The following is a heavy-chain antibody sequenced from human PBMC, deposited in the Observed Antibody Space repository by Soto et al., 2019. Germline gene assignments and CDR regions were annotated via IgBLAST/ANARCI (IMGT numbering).Heavy chain of an antibody. CDR3: ARPHYESNTFYHFFDY. J-gene: IGHJ4*02. CDR2: IFHGGGT. CDR1: GESFSGYY. D-gene: IGHD3-22*01. Sequence: PSETLSLTCAVYGESFSGYYWSWIRQPPGKGLEWIGEIFHGGGTNYSPSLKSRVTIQVDTSKNHVSLELNSVTAADTAVYYCARPHYESNTFYHFFDYWGQGTLATVSS. V-gene: IGHV4-34*12.